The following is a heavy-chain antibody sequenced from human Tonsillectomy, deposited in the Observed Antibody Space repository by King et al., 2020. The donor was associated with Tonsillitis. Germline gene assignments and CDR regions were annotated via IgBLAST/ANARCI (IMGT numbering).Heavy chain of an antibody. Sequence: VQLVESGGGLVQPGGSLRLSCAASGFTFSSYAMSWVRQAPGKGLEWVSGISGSGGSTYYADSVKGRFTISRDNSKNTLFLQMNSLRAEDTAIYCCAKSSFLEXFSPFDPWGQGTLVTVSS. CDR1: GFTFSSYA. CDR2: ISGSGGST. V-gene: IGHV3-23*04. D-gene: IGHD3-3*01. CDR3: AKSSFLEXFSPFDP. J-gene: IGHJ5*02.